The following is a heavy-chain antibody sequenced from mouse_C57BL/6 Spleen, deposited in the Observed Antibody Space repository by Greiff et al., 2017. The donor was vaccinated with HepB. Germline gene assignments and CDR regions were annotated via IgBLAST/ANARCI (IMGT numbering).Heavy chain of an antibody. CDR3: ARYATMVTTSYWYFDV. CDR2: IYPSDSET. V-gene: IGHV1-61*01. CDR1: GYTFTSYW. Sequence: QVQLQQPGAELVRPGSSVKLSCKASGYTFTSYWMDWVKQRPGQGLEWIGNIYPSDSETHYNQKFKDKATLTVDKSSSPAYMQLSSLTSEDAAVYYCARYATMVTTSYWYFDVWGTGTTVTVSS. J-gene: IGHJ1*03. D-gene: IGHD2-2*01.